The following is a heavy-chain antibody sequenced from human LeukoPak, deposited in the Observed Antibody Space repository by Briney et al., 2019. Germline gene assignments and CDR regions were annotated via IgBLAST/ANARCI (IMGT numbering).Heavy chain of an antibody. Sequence: PGKSLRLSCAASGFSNYAMNWVRQAPGKGLEWVARISYDGTNKYYADSVKGRFTISRDNSKDTLYLQMNSLRAEDTAVYYCAMTGYSSVWSKNKDAFDIWGQGTMVAVSS. CDR1: GFSNYA. J-gene: IGHJ3*02. D-gene: IGHD6-19*01. CDR2: ISYDGTNK. CDR3: AMTGYSSVWSKNKDAFDI. V-gene: IGHV3-30*04.